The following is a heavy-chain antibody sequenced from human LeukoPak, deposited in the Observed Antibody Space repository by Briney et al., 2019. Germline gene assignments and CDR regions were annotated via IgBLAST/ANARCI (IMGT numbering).Heavy chain of an antibody. CDR3: ARDVATTGWYTFDY. Sequence: SQTLSLTCAISGDSVSSINGAWNWVRQSPSRGLEWLGRTYYRSKWYSDYAVPIQGRISIDPDTSKNQFTLHLFSVTPDDTAVYYCARDVATTGWYTFDYWGQGTRVTVSS. CDR1: GDSVSSINGA. J-gene: IGHJ4*02. D-gene: IGHD6-19*01. V-gene: IGHV6-1*01. CDR2: TYYRSKWYS.